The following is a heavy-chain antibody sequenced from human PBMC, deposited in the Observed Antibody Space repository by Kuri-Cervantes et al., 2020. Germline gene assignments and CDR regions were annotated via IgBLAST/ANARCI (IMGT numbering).Heavy chain of an antibody. V-gene: IGHV4-34*01. D-gene: IGHD6-13*01. J-gene: IGHJ5*02. CDR3: ARGGSYSSSWLNWFDP. CDR1: GASLSGYY. Sequence: SETLSLTCAVYGASLSGYYWSWIRQPPGKGLEWIGEISHSGSPNYNPSLKSRVTISVDTSKNQFSLKLSSVTAADTAVYYCARGGSYSSSWLNWFDPWGQGTLVTVSS. CDR2: ISHSGSP.